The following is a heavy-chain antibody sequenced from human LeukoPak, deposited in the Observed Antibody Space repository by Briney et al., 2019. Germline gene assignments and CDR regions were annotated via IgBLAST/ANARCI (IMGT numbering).Heavy chain of an antibody. D-gene: IGHD3-9*01. CDR3: ARDLVPFYYDILTGHHAFDI. J-gene: IGHJ3*02. CDR2: IYYSGST. Sequence: SETLSLTCTVSGGSISSGDYYWSWIRQPPGKGLEWIGYIYYSGSTYYNPSLKSRVTISVDTSKNQFSLKLSSVTAADTAVYYCARDLVPFYYDILTGHHAFDIWGQGTMVTVSS. V-gene: IGHV4-30-4*08. CDR1: GGSISSGDYY.